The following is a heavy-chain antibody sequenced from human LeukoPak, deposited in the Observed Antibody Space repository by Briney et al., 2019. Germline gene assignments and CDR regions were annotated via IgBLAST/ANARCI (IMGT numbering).Heavy chain of an antibody. V-gene: IGHV3-21*01. CDR1: GFTFSSYS. J-gene: IGHJ4*02. Sequence: GGSLRLSCAASGFTFSSYSMNWVRQAPGKGLEWVSSISSSSYIYYADSVKGRFTISRDNAKNSLYLQMNSLRAEDTAVYYCARGGGGGYNSFWGQGTLVTVSS. CDR2: ISSSSYI. CDR3: ARGGGGGYNSF. D-gene: IGHD5-24*01.